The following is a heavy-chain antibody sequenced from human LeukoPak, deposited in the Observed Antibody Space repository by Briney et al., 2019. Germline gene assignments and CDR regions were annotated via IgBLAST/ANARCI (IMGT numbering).Heavy chain of an antibody. J-gene: IGHJ4*02. CDR1: GFTFSSYS. D-gene: IGHD1-14*01. CDR2: ISSSSSTI. V-gene: IGHV3-48*01. Sequence: AGGSLRLSCAASGFTFSSYSMNWVRQAPGKGLEWVSYISSSSSTIYYADSVKGRFTISRDNAKNSLYLQMNSPRAEDTAVYYCARGRFPNQFDYWGQGTLVTVSS. CDR3: ARGRFPNQFDY.